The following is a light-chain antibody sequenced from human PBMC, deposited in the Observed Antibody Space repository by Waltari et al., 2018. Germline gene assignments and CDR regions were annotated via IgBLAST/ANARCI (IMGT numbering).Light chain of an antibody. J-gene: IGKJ4*01. V-gene: IGKV3-20*01. CDR1: QTITGSW. CDR2: GSS. Sequence: EIVLTQSPGTLSVSPGERVTVSCRASQTITGSWLTWYQQKPGQAPRLLIHGSSNRAPGIPDRFSGSGSGTDFTLTISRLEPEDSAVYYCQQYDGSVVTFGGGTKVEIK. CDR3: QQYDGSVVT.